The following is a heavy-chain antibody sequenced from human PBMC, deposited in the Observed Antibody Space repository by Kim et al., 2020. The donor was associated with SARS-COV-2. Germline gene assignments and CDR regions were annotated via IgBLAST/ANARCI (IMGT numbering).Heavy chain of an antibody. Sequence: STFYADSVKGRLTISRDNSKNTLFLQLNSLRAEDTALYYCARESSRRADYWGQGTLVTVSS. CDR3: ARESSRRADY. CDR2: ST. J-gene: IGHJ4*02. D-gene: IGHD2-2*01. V-gene: IGHV3-23*01.